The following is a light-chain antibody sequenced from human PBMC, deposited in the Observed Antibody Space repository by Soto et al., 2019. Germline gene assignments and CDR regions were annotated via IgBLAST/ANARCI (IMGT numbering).Light chain of an antibody. J-gene: IGKJ1*01. CDR2: DAS. CDR1: QSVSSY. Sequence: IVLTQSPATLSLSPGERATLSCRASQSVSSYLAWYQQKPGQAPRLLIYDASNRAAGIPARFSGSGSGTDFTLIISSLEPEDFAIYYCQQRSNWPPWTFGQGTKVDIK. CDR3: QQRSNWPPWT. V-gene: IGKV3-11*01.